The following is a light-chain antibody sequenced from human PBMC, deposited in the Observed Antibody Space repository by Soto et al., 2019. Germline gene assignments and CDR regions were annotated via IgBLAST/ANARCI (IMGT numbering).Light chain of an antibody. CDR3: QQYGNSPRT. Sequence: IVLTQSPGTLSLSPGERATLSCRASQSIRSSFLAWYQQIPGQAPRLLIYGASSRASGIPDRFSGSGSGTDFTLTISSLEYEDFAVYYCQQYGNSPRTFGPGTKLEIK. V-gene: IGKV3-20*01. J-gene: IGKJ2*01. CDR2: GAS. CDR1: QSIRSSF.